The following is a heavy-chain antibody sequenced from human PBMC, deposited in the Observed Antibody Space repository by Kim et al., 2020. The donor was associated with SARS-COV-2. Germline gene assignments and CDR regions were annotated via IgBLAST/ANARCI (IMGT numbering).Heavy chain of an antibody. CDR1: GFTFSRSS. CDR2: VAYDGTTK. J-gene: IGHJ3*02. Sequence: GGSLRLSCTASGFTFSRSSVHWVRQGPGKGPEWVAVVAYDGTTKYYADSVKGRFTISRDHSQNTVYLQMSSLGAEDTAVYYCAKEYDGTHDAFDIWGQGTMVSVSS. D-gene: IGHD3-22*01. V-gene: IGHV3-30*04. CDR3: AKEYDGTHDAFDI.